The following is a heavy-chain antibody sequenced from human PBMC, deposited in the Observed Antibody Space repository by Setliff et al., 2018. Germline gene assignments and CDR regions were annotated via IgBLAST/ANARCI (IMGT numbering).Heavy chain of an antibody. CDR2: IIPMFGTP. J-gene: IGHJ5*02. D-gene: IGHD2-15*01. V-gene: IGHV1-69*05. CDR1: GYTFTSYG. Sequence: SVKVSCKASGYTFTSYGISWVRQAPGQGLEWMGGIIPMFGTPAYAQKFQDRVTITTDASTSTAYMELNSLTSEDTAVYYCARSPALLGIVYLDPWGQGTRVTVSS. CDR3: ARSPALLGIVYLDP.